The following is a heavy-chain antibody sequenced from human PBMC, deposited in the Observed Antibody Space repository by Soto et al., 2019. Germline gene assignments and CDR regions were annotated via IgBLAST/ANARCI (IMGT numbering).Heavy chain of an antibody. D-gene: IGHD2-15*01. J-gene: IGHJ5*02. CDR1: GYTFTGYY. Sequence: ASVKVSCKASGYTFTGYYMHWGRQAPGQGLEWMGWINPNSGGTNYAQKFQGWVTMTRDTSISTAYMELSRLRSDDTAVYYCARGGHIVVGDERDWFAPWGQGTLVTVSS. V-gene: IGHV1-2*04. CDR2: INPNSGGT. CDR3: ARGGHIVVGDERDWFAP.